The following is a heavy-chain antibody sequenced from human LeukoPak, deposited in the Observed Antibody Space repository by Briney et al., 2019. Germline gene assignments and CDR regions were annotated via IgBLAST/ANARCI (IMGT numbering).Heavy chain of an antibody. D-gene: IGHD1-1*01. CDR1: GYTFTSYA. CDR3: ARKATGTTAGWFDP. V-gene: IGHV1-3*01. Sequence: GASVKVSCKASGYTFTSYAMHWVRQAPGQSLEWMGWINAGNGNTKYSQKFQGRVTITRDTSASTAYMELSSLRSEDTAVYYCARKATGTTAGWFDPWGQGTLVTVSS. J-gene: IGHJ5*02. CDR2: INAGNGNT.